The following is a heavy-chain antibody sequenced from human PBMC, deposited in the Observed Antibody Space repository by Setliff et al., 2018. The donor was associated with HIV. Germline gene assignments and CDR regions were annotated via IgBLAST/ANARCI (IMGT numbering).Heavy chain of an antibody. Sequence: SETLSLTCTVSGDSISSGSYYWSWIRQPAGKGLEWIGQIHTSGSANYNPSLKSRITISLDTSKNQFSLNLSSVTAADTAVYYCARRTFGSGRSDPWGQGTLVTVSS. V-gene: IGHV4-61*09. CDR3: ARRTFGSGRSDP. CDR2: IHTSGSA. D-gene: IGHD3-16*01. CDR1: GDSISSGSYY. J-gene: IGHJ5*02.